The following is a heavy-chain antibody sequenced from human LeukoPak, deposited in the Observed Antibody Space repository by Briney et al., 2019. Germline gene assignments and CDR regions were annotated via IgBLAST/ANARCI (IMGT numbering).Heavy chain of an antibody. CDR1: GYTFTSYA. CDR3: ASSGAATSYYYYGMDV. V-gene: IGHV1-3*01. J-gene: IGHJ6*02. D-gene: IGHD2-15*01. Sequence: ASVKVSCKASGYTFTSYAMHWVRQAPGQRLEWMGWINAGNGNTKYSQKFQGRVTITRDTSASTAYMELSSLRSEDTAVYYCASSGAATSYYYYGMDVWGQGTTVTVSS. CDR2: INAGNGNT.